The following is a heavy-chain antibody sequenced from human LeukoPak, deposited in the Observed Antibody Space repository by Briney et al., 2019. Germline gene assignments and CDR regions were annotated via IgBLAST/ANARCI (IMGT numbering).Heavy chain of an antibody. Sequence: GGSLRLSCAASGFTFSSYAMHWVRQAPGKGLEWVAVISYDGSNKYYADSVKGRFTISRDNSKNTLYLQMNSLRAEDTAVYYCAEGQLTPYWGQGTLVTVSS. J-gene: IGHJ4*02. CDR1: GFTFSSYA. V-gene: IGHV3-30-3*01. CDR3: AEGQLTPY. D-gene: IGHD1-1*01. CDR2: ISYDGSNK.